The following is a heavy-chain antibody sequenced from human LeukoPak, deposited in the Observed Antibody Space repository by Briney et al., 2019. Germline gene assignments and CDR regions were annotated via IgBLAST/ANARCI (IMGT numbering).Heavy chain of an antibody. V-gene: IGHV3-23*05. CDR2: MDGGGNNI. D-gene: IGHD1-26*01. Sequence: GGSLRLSCVASGFTFTDYATSWVRQAPGKGLEWVSAMDGGGNNIHYADSVKGRFTISRDNSKNTLYLLMNRLRAEDTAVYYCAKANPSGTYYMALDDWGQGTLITVSS. CDR3: AKANPSGTYYMALDD. CDR1: GFTFTDYA. J-gene: IGHJ4*02.